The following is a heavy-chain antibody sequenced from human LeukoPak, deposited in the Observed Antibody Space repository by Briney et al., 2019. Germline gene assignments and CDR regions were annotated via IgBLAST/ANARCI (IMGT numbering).Heavy chain of an antibody. V-gene: IGHV3-53*01. J-gene: IGHJ4*02. CDR3: ASYSSSWPSY. CDR1: GFTVRSNY. CDR2: IYSSEST. D-gene: IGHD6-13*01. Sequence: GGSLRLSCAASGFTVRSNYMSWVRQAPGKGLEWVSVIYSSESTYYADSVKGRFTVFRDGSENTVYLQMDSLRVEDTAMYYCASYSSSWPSYWGQGTLVTVSS.